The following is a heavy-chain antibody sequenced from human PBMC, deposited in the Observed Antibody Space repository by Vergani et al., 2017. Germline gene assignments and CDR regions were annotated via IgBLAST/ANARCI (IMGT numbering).Heavy chain of an antibody. J-gene: IGHJ3*02. Sequence: QVQLQQWGAGLLKPSETLSLTCAVYGGSFSGYYWSWIRQPPGKGLEWIGEINHSGSTNYNPSLKSLVTISVDTSTNQFSLKLSAVTAADTAVSYCARAIVLNSAFDIWGQGTMVTVSS. CDR2: INHSGST. D-gene: IGHD6-6*01. V-gene: IGHV4-34*01. CDR3: ARAIVLNSAFDI. CDR1: GGSFSGYY.